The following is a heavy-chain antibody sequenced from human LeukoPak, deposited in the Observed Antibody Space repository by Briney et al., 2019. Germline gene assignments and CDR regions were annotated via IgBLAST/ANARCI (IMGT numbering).Heavy chain of an antibody. D-gene: IGHD4-23*01. Sequence: GGSLRLSCAASGFIFSDYIMDWVRQAPGKGLEWVGRIRTRINSSTTEYAASVKGRFTISRDDSKNSMYLHMNSLKTDDTAVYHCSRDGGEGGNSAFDIWGQGTMVTVSS. J-gene: IGHJ3*02. CDR1: GFIFSDYI. V-gene: IGHV3-72*01. CDR2: IRTRINSSTT. CDR3: SRDGGEGGNSAFDI.